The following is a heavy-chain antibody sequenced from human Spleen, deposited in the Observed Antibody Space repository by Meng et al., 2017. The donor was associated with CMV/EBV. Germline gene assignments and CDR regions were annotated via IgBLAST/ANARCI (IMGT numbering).Heavy chain of an antibody. J-gene: IGHJ4*02. V-gene: IGHV3-30*04. D-gene: IGHD2-15*01. Sequence: VQLVGSGGVVVLPGSSLRLPSAASGFTFSSYAMHWGRQSPGKGLEWGAVISYDGSDTYYAGSVKGRFTISRDNSKNTLYLQMNSLRAEDTAVYYCARSAVVPFDYWGQGTLVTVSS. CDR2: ISYDGSDT. CDR1: GFTFSSYA. CDR3: ARSAVVPFDY.